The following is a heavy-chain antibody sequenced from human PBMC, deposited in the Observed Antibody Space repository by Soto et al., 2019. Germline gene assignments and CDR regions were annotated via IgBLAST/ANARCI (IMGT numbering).Heavy chain of an antibody. CDR1: GGSISSYY. CDR2: IYYSGST. D-gene: IGHD3-22*01. V-gene: IGHV4-59*01. Sequence: SETLSLTCTVSGGSISSYYWSWIRQPPGKGLEWIGYIYYSGSTNYNPSLKSRVTISVDTSKNQFSLKLSSVNATDTAVYYCARYKHYYDSSGTDYYHYYYGMDVWGQGTRVTFSS. CDR3: ARYKHYYDSSGTDYYHYYYGMDV. J-gene: IGHJ6*02.